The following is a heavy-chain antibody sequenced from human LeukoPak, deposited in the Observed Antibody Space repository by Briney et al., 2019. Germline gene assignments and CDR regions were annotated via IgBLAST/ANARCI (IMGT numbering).Heavy chain of an antibody. D-gene: IGHD4-17*01. V-gene: IGHV3-33*01. CDR2: IWYDGSNK. CDR3: ARGGWTVTTGASYFDY. Sequence: AGGSLRLSCAASGFTFSSYGMHWVRQAPGKGLEWVAVIWYDGSNKYYADSVKGRFTISRDNSKNTLYLQINSLRAEDTAVYYCARGGWTVTTGASYFDYWGQGTLVTVSS. J-gene: IGHJ4*02. CDR1: GFTFSSYG.